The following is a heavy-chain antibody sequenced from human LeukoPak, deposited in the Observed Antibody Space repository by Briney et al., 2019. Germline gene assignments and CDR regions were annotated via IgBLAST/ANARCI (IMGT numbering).Heavy chain of an antibody. Sequence: SETLSLTCTVSGGSIGTYYWSWIRQPPGKGLEWIGYIYYSGSTNYNPSLKSRVTISVDTSKNQFSLKLSSVTAADTAVYYCARSEATDYFDYWGQGTLVTVSS. CDR2: IYYSGST. D-gene: IGHD1-26*01. J-gene: IGHJ4*02. CDR3: ARSEATDYFDY. CDR1: GGSIGTYY. V-gene: IGHV4-59*01.